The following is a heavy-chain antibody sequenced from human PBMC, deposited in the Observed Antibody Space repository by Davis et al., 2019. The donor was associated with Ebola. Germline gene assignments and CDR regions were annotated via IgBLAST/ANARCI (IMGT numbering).Heavy chain of an antibody. Sequence: ASVPVSCKASGYTFTGYYMHWVRQAPGQGLEWMGWINPNSGGTNYAQKFQGWVTMTRDTSISTAYMELSRLRSDDTAVYYCARDLWGSGSYYHPWGQGTLVTVSS. CDR1: GYTFTGYY. D-gene: IGHD1-26*01. V-gene: IGHV1-2*04. CDR2: INPNSGGT. CDR3: ARDLWGSGSYYHP. J-gene: IGHJ5*02.